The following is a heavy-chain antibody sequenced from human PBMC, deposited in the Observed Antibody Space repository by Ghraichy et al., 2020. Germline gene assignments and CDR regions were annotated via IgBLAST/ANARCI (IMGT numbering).Heavy chain of an antibody. J-gene: IGHJ3*02. V-gene: IGHV3-48*02. CDR3: ARGLSGIYNVFDI. CDR2: ISSGSGII. D-gene: IGHD1-26*01. Sequence: LSLTCATSGFTFSSYAMNWVRQAPGRGLEWVSYISSGSGIIYYADSVKGRFTISRDNDKNSLYLQMNSLRDEDTADYYCARGLSGIYNVFDIWGQGTMVSVSS. CDR1: GFTFSSYA.